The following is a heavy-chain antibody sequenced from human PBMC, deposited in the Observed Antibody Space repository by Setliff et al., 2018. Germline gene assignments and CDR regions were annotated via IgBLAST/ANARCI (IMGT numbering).Heavy chain of an antibody. V-gene: IGHV3-48*03. D-gene: IGHD3-10*01. J-gene: IGHJ5*02. Sequence: PGGSLRLSCAASGFTFRSYEMNWVRQAPGKGLEWVSYISSSGSTIYYADSVKGRFTISRDNAKNTLDLQMNSLRAEDTAVYYCAKNGFGVVALGVNNWFDPWGQGTLVTVSS. CDR3: AKNGFGVVALGVNNWFDP. CDR2: ISSSGSTI. CDR1: GFTFRSYE.